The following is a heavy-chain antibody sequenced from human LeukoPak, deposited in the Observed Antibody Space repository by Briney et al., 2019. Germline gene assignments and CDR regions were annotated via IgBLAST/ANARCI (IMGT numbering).Heavy chain of an antibody. CDR2: IYYSGNT. CDR3: ARDPYGPSGYFDY. D-gene: IGHD3-10*01. V-gene: IGHV4-59*01. J-gene: IGHJ4*02. CDR1: GGSISSNY. Sequence: SETLSLTCTVSGGSISSNYWNWIRQPPGKGLEWIGYIYYSGNTNYNPSLKSRVTISVDTSKNQFSLKLNSVTAADTALYYCARDPYGPSGYFDYWGQGTLVTVSS.